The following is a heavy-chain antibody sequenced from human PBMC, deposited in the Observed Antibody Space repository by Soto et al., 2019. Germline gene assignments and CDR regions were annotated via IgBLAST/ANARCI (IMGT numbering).Heavy chain of an antibody. D-gene: IGHD2-15*01. J-gene: IGHJ4*02. Sequence: RGSLRLACEASVFTFIGFDMHWVRQPTGKGLEWGSTIGTAGDTYYAVSVKGRFTISRDNAKNSLSLQMNSLRAGDTAVYFCARGQEVGAHFFDSWGQGTQVTVSS. V-gene: IGHV3-13*01. CDR1: VFTFIGFD. CDR2: IGTAGDT. CDR3: ARGQEVGAHFFDS.